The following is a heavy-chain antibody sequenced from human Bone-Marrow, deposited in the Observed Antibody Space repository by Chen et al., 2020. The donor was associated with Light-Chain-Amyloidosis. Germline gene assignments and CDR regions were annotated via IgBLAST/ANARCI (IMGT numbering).Heavy chain of an antibody. V-gene: IGHV3-23*04. CDR2: ISGRGGSR. CDR3: AKDISYDDILPGYPADAFDI. CDR1: GFSFSSYA. J-gene: IGHJ3*02. D-gene: IGHD3-9*01. Sequence: EVQLVESGGGLVQPGGSLRLSCAASGFSFSSYAMSWVRQAPGKGLEWVATISGRGGSRYYGVSVKGRLTISRDNSKNALFLQMNSLRAEDTAVYYCAKDISYDDILPGYPADAFDIWGQGTMVTVSS.